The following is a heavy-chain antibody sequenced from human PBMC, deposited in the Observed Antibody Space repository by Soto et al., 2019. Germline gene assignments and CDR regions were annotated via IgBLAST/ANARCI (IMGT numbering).Heavy chain of an antibody. J-gene: IGHJ4*02. CDR2: IYFDGITT. V-gene: IGHV3-74*01. D-gene: IGHD1-26*01. CDR3: ARGGAMGVDY. Sequence: LRLSCTASGFTFNTHWMRWVRQAPGKGLVWVSRIYFDGITTNYADSVKGRLTVSRDNAKNTVYLHVNTLRDEDTAVYYCARGGAMGVDYWGQGTLVTVSS. CDR1: GFTFNTHW.